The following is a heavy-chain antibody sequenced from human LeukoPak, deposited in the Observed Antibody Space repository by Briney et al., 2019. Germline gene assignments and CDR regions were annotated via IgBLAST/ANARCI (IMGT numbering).Heavy chain of an antibody. V-gene: IGHV1-18*01. Sequence: GASVKVSYKASGYTFTSYGISWVRQAPGQGLEWMGWISAYNGNTNYAQKLQGRVTMTTDTSTSTAYMELRSLRSDDTAVYYCARVGGYYPSHWYFDLWGRGTLVTVSS. CDR3: ARVGGYYPSHWYFDL. D-gene: IGHD3-22*01. J-gene: IGHJ2*01. CDR2: ISAYNGNT. CDR1: GYTFTSYG.